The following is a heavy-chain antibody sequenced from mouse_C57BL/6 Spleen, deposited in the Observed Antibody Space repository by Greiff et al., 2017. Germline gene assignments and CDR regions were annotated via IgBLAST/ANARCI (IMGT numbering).Heavy chain of an antibody. D-gene: IGHD1-1*01. CDR2: IHPNSGST. Sequence: QLQQPGAELVKPGASVKLSCKASGYTFTSYWMHWVKQRPGQGLEWIGMIHPNSGSTNYNEKFKSKATLTVDKSSSTAYMQLSSLTSEDSAVYYCHYYGSSWDYWGQGTTLTVSS. J-gene: IGHJ2*01. V-gene: IGHV1-64*01. CDR1: GYTFTSYW. CDR3: HYYGSSWDY.